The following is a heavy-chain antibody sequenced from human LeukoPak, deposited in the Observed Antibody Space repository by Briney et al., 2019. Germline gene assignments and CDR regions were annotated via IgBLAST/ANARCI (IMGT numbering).Heavy chain of an antibody. D-gene: IGHD3-10*01. CDR2: IYTSGTI. Sequence: SETLSLTCTVSGGSISSYYWSWIRQPAGTALEWIGRIYTSGTITYNPSLKSRVTMSVDTSKNQFSLKLSSVTAADTAVYYCAGGPLWFGEFTYYFDYWGQGTLVTVSS. J-gene: IGHJ4*02. CDR3: AGGPLWFGEFTYYFDY. CDR1: GGSISSYY. V-gene: IGHV4-4*07.